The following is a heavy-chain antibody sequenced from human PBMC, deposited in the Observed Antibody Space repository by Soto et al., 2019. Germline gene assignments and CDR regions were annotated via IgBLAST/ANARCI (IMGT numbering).Heavy chain of an antibody. V-gene: IGHV3-33*01. CDR2: IWYDGSNK. D-gene: IGHD3-3*01. CDR3: ARKGRYYDFWSGYYLGYFDF. Sequence: QVQLVESGGGVVQPGRSLRLSCAASGFTFSSYGMHWVRQAPGKGLEWVAVIWYDGSNKYYADSVKGRFTISRDNSKNTLYLQMNSLRAEDTAVYYCARKGRYYDFWSGYYLGYFDFWGRGTLVTVSS. J-gene: IGHJ2*01. CDR1: GFTFSSYG.